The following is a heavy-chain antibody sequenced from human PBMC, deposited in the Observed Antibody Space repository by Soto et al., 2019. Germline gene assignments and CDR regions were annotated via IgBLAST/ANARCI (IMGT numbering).Heavy chain of an antibody. CDR3: VRGGTGYQLDY. Sequence: SETLSLTCTVSGGSISSYYWSWIRQPPGKGLEWIGYIYYSGSTNYNPSLKSRVTISVDTSKNQFSLKLSSVTAADTALYYCVRGGTGYQLDYWGQGTLVTVSS. D-gene: IGHD3-9*01. CDR2: IYYSGST. CDR1: GGSISSYY. V-gene: IGHV4-59*01. J-gene: IGHJ4*02.